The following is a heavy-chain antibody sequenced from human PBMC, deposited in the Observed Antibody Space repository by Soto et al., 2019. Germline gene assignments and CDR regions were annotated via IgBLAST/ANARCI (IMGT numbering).Heavy chain of an antibody. CDR2: INHSGIT. CDR3: ASTDYSFNF. CDR1: GESFNDYY. Sequence: PSETLSLTCAVYGESFNDYYWNWIRQPPGKGLEWIGEINHSGITNYNPSLKSRVTISVDTSRKQFSLKVTSVTAADTAVYYCASTDYSFNFWGLGTLVTVSS. J-gene: IGHJ4*02. V-gene: IGHV4-34*01. D-gene: IGHD4-4*01.